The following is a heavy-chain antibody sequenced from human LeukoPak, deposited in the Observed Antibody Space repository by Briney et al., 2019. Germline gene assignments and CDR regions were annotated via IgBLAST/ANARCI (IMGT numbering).Heavy chain of an antibody. D-gene: IGHD5-18*01. Sequence: SETLSLTCTVSGGSISSYYWSWIRQPPGKGLERIGYIYYSGSTNYNPSLKSRVTISVDTSKNQFSLKLSSVTAADTAVYYCARGPNVDTATWFDPWGQGTLVTVSS. CDR1: GGSISSYY. J-gene: IGHJ5*02. V-gene: IGHV4-59*01. CDR2: IYYSGST. CDR3: ARGPNVDTATWFDP.